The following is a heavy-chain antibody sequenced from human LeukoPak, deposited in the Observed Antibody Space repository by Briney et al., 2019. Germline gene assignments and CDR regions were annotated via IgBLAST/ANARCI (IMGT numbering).Heavy chain of an antibody. CDR1: GFTFSSYG. J-gene: IGHJ6*03. CDR3: ARVDTVNYYYYMDV. D-gene: IGHD5-18*01. V-gene: IGHV3-53*01. CDR2: IYSGGST. Sequence: GGTLRLSCAASGFTFSSYGMRWVRQAPGKGLEWVSVIYSGGSTYYADSVKGRFAISRDNSKNTLYLQMNSLRAEDTAVYYCARVDTVNYYYYMDVWGKGTPVTVSS.